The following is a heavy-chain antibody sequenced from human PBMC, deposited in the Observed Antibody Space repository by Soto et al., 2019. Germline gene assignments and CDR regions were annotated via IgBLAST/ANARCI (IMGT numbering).Heavy chain of an antibody. CDR1: GGTFSSYA. J-gene: IGHJ5*02. CDR2: IIPILGTA. V-gene: IGHV1-69*01. CDR3: ARVGYDSYGGTYNWFDP. Sequence: QVQLVQSGAEVKKPGSSVKVSCKASGGTFSSYAISWVRQAPGQGLEWMGGIIPILGTANYAQKFQGRVTITADESTSTAYMELSSLRSEDTAVYYCARVGYDSYGGTYNWFDPWGQGTLVTVSS. D-gene: IGHD5-12*01.